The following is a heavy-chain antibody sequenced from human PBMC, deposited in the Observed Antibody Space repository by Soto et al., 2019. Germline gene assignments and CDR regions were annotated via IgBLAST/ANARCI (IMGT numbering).Heavy chain of an antibody. CDR3: ARELLYDGSGGGGMDV. J-gene: IGHJ6*02. Sequence: QVQLQESGPGLVKPSQTLSLTCTVSGGSISSGGYYWSWIRQHPGKGLEWIGYIYYSGSTYYNPLLKRRVTISVNMSKNQFCPKSSSVPAADTAVYYCARELLYDGSGGGGMDVLGQGTTVTVSS. CDR2: IYYSGST. CDR1: GGSISSGGYY. V-gene: IGHV4-31*03. D-gene: IGHD3-10*01.